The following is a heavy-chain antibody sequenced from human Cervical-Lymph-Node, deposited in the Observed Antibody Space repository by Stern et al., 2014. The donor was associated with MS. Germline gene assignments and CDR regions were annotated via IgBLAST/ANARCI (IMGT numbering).Heavy chain of an antibody. J-gene: IGHJ4*02. CDR3: ARHHGHSPTPFDS. Sequence: EVQLVESGSEVKKPGESLKISCKASRDSFTHSWIGWVRQMPGKGLEWMGIIFPADSDTKYSPSFEGQVPFSVDRSPSTAYLQWSSLKASDTAIYYCARHHGHSPTPFDSWGQGTRVTVSS. CDR2: IFPADSDT. CDR1: RDSFTHSW. D-gene: IGHD5-24*01. V-gene: IGHV5-51*01.